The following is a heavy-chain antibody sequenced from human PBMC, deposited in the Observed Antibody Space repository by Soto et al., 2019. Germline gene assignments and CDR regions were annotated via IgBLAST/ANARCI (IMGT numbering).Heavy chain of an antibody. CDR1: GGSIHNSHSF. CDR2: VYYSGGA. J-gene: IGHJ5*01. Sequence: PSETLSLTCTVSGGSIHNSHSFCAWIRQPPGKGLEFIGSVYYSGGANYNPSLKSRVTISVDTSKNQLSLRVNSVTAADTAVYYCGRVVEGATRHTDFDSWGQGTLVTVSS. V-gene: IGHV4-39*01. CDR3: GRVVEGATRHTDFDS. D-gene: IGHD2-15*01.